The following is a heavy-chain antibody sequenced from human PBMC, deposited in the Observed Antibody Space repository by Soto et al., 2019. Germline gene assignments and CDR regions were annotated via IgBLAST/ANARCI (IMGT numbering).Heavy chain of an antibody. J-gene: IGHJ6*02. D-gene: IGHD6-13*01. Sequence: PSETLSLTCPVSGGSISSSSYYWGWIRQPPGKGLEWIGSIYYSGSTYYNPSLKSRVTISVDTSKNQFSLKLSSVTAADTAVYYCARPWRSQQSGMDVWGQGTTVTVSS. CDR2: IYYSGST. V-gene: IGHV4-39*01. CDR1: GGSISSSSYY. CDR3: ARPWRSQQSGMDV.